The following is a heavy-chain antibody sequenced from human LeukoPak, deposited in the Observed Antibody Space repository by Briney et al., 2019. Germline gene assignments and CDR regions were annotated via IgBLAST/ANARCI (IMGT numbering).Heavy chain of an antibody. CDR3: ARQAGSGSYRHYYYGMDV. D-gene: IGHD3-10*01. CDR2: IYPGDSDT. V-gene: IGHV5-51*01. Sequence: GESLKISCKGSGYSFTSYWIGWVRQMPGKGLEWMGIIYPGDSDTRYSPSFQGQVTTSADKSISTAYLQWSSLKASDTAMYYCARQAGSGSYRHYYYGMDVWGKGTTVTVSS. CDR1: GYSFTSYW. J-gene: IGHJ6*04.